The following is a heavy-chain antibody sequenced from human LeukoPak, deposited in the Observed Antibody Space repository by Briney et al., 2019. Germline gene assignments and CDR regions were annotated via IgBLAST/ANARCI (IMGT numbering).Heavy chain of an antibody. CDR1: GASISRYY. CDR2: IYSSGSP. CDR3: VREGTTHEGVDY. D-gene: IGHD1-14*01. J-gene: IGHJ4*02. Sequence: SETLSLTCTVSGASISRYYWSWIRQPPGKGLEWIGYIYSSGSPDYNPSLKSRVTISTDTSKNQFSLRLTSVTAADTAVYYCVREGTTHEGVDYWAQGILVTVSS. V-gene: IGHV4-59*01.